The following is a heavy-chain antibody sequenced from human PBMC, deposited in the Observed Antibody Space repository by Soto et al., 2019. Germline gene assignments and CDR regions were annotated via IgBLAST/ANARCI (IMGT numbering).Heavy chain of an antibody. CDR3: ARGDFGGDQYYYYYYGMDV. D-gene: IGHD4-17*01. V-gene: IGHV4-30-4*01. Sequence: SETLSLTCTVSGGSISSGDYYWSWIRQPPGKGLEWIGYIYYSGSTYYNPSLKSRVTISVDTSKNQFSLKLSSVTAADTAVYYCARGDFGGDQYYYYYYGMDVWGLGTTVTVSS. CDR2: IYYSGST. CDR1: GGSISSGDYY. J-gene: IGHJ6*02.